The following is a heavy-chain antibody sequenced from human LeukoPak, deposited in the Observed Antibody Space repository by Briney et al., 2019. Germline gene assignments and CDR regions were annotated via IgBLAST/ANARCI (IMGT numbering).Heavy chain of an antibody. Sequence: SETLSLTCTVSGGSIISYYWSWSRQPPGKGLEGIGYIYYSGSTNYNPSLKSRVTISVDTSKNQFSLKLSSVTAADTAVYYCARHDRDGYNYDAFDIWGQGTMVTVSS. J-gene: IGHJ3*02. CDR3: ARHDRDGYNYDAFDI. CDR1: GGSIISYY. V-gene: IGHV4-59*08. D-gene: IGHD5-24*01. CDR2: IYYSGST.